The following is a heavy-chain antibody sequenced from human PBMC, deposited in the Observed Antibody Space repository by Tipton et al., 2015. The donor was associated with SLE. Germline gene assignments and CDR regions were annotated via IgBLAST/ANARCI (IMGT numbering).Heavy chain of an antibody. D-gene: IGHD1-26*01. CDR1: GGSISSSSYY. Sequence: TLSLTCTVSGGSISSSSYYWGWIRQPPGKGLEWIGSIYYSGSTYYNPSLKSRVTISVDTSKNQFSLKLSSVTAADTAVYYCALALYSGNYCAFDIWGQGTMVTVPS. CDR2: IYYSGST. J-gene: IGHJ3*02. V-gene: IGHV4-39*01. CDR3: ALALYSGNYCAFDI.